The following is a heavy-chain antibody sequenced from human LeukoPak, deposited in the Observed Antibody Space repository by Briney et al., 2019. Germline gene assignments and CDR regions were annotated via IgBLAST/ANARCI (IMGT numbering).Heavy chain of an antibody. CDR3: AKLIREVTTYDY. J-gene: IGHJ4*02. Sequence: GGSLRLSCAVSGFTFSGHWMFWVRQAPGKGLVWVSSTNSDGSSTGYTDSVKGRFTVSRDNAKNTLYLQMNTLRVEDTAVYHCAKLIREVTTYDYWGPGALVTVSS. V-gene: IGHV3-74*01. CDR1: GFTFSGHW. D-gene: IGHD1-1*01. CDR2: TNSDGSST.